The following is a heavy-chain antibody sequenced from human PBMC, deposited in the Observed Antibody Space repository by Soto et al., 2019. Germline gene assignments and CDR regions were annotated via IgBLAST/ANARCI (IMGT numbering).Heavy chain of an antibody. Sequence: GESLKISCAASGFTVSSNYMSWVRQAPGKGLEWVSVIYSGGSTYYADSVKGRFTISRHNSKNTLYLQMNSLRAEDTAVYYCARDNRLLDSSGYYYYYGMDVWGQGTTVTVSS. J-gene: IGHJ6*02. V-gene: IGHV3-53*04. CDR3: ARDNRLLDSSGYYYYYGMDV. D-gene: IGHD3-22*01. CDR1: GFTVSSNY. CDR2: IYSGGST.